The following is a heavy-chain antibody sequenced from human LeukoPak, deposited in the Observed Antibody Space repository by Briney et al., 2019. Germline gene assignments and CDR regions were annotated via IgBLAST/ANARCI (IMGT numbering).Heavy chain of an antibody. CDR2: INYRGNT. CDR1: GGSISSSSYY. D-gene: IGHD1-26*01. V-gene: IGHV4-39*07. CDR3: ARDQDSGSYYVAFDI. J-gene: IGHJ3*02. Sequence: SGTLSLTCTVSGGSISSSSYYWGWIRQPPGKGLDWIGIINYRGNTYYNPSLKSRVTISVDTSKNQFSLKLSSVTAADTAVYYCARDQDSGSYYVAFDIWGQGTMVTVSS.